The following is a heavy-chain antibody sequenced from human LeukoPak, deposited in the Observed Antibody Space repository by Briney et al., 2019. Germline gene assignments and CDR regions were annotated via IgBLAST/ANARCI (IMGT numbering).Heavy chain of an antibody. CDR2: ISAYNGNT. Sequence: ASVKVSCKASGYTFTSYGISWVRQAPGQGLEWMGWISAYNGNTNYAQKLQGRVTMTTDTSTSTAYMELRSLRSEDTAVYYCARGLIVVVPAANDAFDIWGQGTMVTVSS. CDR3: ARGLIVVVPAANDAFDI. V-gene: IGHV1-18*01. D-gene: IGHD2-2*01. CDR1: GYTFTSYG. J-gene: IGHJ3*02.